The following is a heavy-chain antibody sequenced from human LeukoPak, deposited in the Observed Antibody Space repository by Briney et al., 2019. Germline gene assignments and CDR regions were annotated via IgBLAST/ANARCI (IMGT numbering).Heavy chain of an antibody. J-gene: IGHJ3*02. CDR3: AGSERSTIFGLIDAFDI. D-gene: IGHD3-3*01. Sequence: SETLSLTCSVSGGSISSYYWSWIRQPPGKGLDWIAYIYYSGSTNYNPSLKSRVTISVDTSKNQFSLKLTSVTAADTAVYYCAGSERSTIFGLIDAFDIWGQGTMVTVSS. CDR1: GGSISSYY. CDR2: IYYSGST. V-gene: IGHV4-59*01.